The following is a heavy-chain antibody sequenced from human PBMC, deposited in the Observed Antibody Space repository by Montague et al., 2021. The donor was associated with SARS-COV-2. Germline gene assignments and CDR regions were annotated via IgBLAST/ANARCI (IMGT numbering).Heavy chain of an antibody. CDR1: GFTFSSYW. Sequence: SLRLSCAASGFTFSSYWMSWVRQAPGKGLEWVANIKQDGSEKYYVGSVKGRFTISRDNAKNSLYLQMNSLRAEDTAVYYCARDSFWSSYYTDYYGMDVWGQGITVTVSS. V-gene: IGHV3-7*01. J-gene: IGHJ6*02. CDR3: ARDSFWSSYYTDYYGMDV. CDR2: IKQDGSEK. D-gene: IGHD3-3*01.